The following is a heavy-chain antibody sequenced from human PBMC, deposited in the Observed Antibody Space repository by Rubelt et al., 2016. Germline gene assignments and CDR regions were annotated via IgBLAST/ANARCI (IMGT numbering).Heavy chain of an antibody. CDR2: IIPILGIA. V-gene: IGHV1-69*04. D-gene: IGHD5-18*01. Sequence: SWVRQAPGQGLEWMGRIIPILGIANYAQKFQGRVTIPADKSTSTAYMELSSLRSEDTAVYYCARVGTAVVTTWGQGTLVTVSS. CDR3: ARVGTAVVTT. J-gene: IGHJ5*02.